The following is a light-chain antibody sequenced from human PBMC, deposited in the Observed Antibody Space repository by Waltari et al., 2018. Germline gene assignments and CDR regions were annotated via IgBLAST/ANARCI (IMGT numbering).Light chain of an antibody. CDR1: RVIATS. CDR2: AAS. Sequence: DIQMTQSPSSLSASVGDRVTITCRASRVIATSLAWYQQEPGKAPKLLIYAASYLESGVPHRFSGSGSGTVYTLTISSLQPEDFATYYCQHYYNVPPYAFGQGTKLEIK. CDR3: QHYYNVPPYA. V-gene: IGKV1-NL1*01. J-gene: IGKJ2*01.